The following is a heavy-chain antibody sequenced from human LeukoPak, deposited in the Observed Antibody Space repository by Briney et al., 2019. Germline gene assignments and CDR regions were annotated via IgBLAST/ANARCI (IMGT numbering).Heavy chain of an antibody. V-gene: IGHV1-2*02. D-gene: IGHD2-15*01. Sequence: ASVKVSSTASGYTFTGYYMHWVRQAPGQGLEWMGWINPNSGGTNYAQKFQGRVTMTRDTSISTAYMELSRLRSDDTAVYYCASGYCSGGSCYLFDYWGQGTLVTVSS. CDR1: GYTFTGYY. CDR3: ASGYCSGGSCYLFDY. J-gene: IGHJ4*02. CDR2: INPNSGGT.